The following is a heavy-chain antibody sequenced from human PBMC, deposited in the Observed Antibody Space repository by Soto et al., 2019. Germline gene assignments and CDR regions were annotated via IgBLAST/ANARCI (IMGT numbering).Heavy chain of an antibody. Sequence: SETLSLTCTVSGGSISGYYWSWIRQPPGKGLEWIGNVYYSGGAKYNPSVKRRVSISVDTSKNQFSLNLSSVTAADTAVYYCTRDGDGRMTTNPYYYYGRDVGGPGTTAPVSS. V-gene: IGHV4-59*01. CDR1: GGSISGYY. D-gene: IGHD2-21*02. CDR2: VYYSGGA. CDR3: TRDGDGRMTTNPYYYYGRDV. J-gene: IGHJ6*02.